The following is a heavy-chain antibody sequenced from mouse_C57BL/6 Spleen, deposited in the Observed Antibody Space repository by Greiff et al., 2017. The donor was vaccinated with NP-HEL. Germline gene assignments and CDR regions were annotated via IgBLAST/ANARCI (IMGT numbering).Heavy chain of an antibody. CDR1: GYTFTDYY. V-gene: IGHV1-76*01. Sequence: QVQLQQSGAELVRPGASVKLSCKASGYTFTDYYINWVKQRPGQGLEWIARIYPGSGNTYYNEKFKGKATLTAEKSSSTAYMQLSSLTSEDSAVYFCAISMVTTGDFDYWGKGTTLTVSS. CDR2: IYPGSGNT. J-gene: IGHJ2*01. CDR3: AISMVTTGDFDY. D-gene: IGHD2-2*01.